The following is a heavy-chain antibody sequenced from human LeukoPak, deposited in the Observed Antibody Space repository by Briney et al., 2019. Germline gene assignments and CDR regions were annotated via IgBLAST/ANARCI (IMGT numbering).Heavy chain of an antibody. CDR2: MNPNTGDT. Sequence: ASVRVSYMASGYTFTGYDVNWVRQAPGQGLEWMGWMNPNTGDTGYARKFQGRVTMTRNSSIDTAYMELSGLRSEDTAVYYCTRGSLSGSSRDYWGQGTLLTVSS. CDR1: GYTFTGYD. V-gene: IGHV1-8*01. J-gene: IGHJ4*02. D-gene: IGHD1-26*01. CDR3: TRGSLSGSSRDY.